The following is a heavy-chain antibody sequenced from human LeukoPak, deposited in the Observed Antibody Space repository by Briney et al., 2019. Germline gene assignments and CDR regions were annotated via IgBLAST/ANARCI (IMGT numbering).Heavy chain of an antibody. V-gene: IGHV4-34*01. Sequence: SETLSLTCAVYGGSFSGYYWSWIRQPPGKGLEWIGEINHSGSTNYNPPLKSRVTISVDTSKNQFSLKLSSVTAADTAVYYCARECGNSMDYDYWGQGTLVTVSS. CDR3: ARECGNSMDYDY. CDR2: INHSGST. J-gene: IGHJ4*02. CDR1: GGSFSGYY. D-gene: IGHD2-21*02.